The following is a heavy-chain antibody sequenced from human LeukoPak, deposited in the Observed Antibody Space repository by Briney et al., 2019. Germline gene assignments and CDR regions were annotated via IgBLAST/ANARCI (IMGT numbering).Heavy chain of an antibody. D-gene: IGHD5-18*01. Sequence: GASVKVSCKASGGTFSSYAISWVRQAPGQGLEWMGGIIPIFGTANYAQKFQGRVTITADESTSTAYMELSSLRSEDTAVYYCASIMEGSGYSYGEAIFDYWGQGTLVTVSS. J-gene: IGHJ4*02. CDR1: GGTFSSYA. CDR3: ASIMEGSGYSYGEAIFDY. CDR2: IIPIFGTA. V-gene: IGHV1-69*13.